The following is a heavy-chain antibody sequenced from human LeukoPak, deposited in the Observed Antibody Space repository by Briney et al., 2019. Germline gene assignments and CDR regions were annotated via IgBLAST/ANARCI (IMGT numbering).Heavy chain of an antibody. V-gene: IGHV3-21*04. CDR2: ISSSSSFI. CDR3: AKATRLLWFGDLYSRVYYFDY. Sequence: GGSLRLSCAASGLNFNSYSMNWVRQAPGKGLEWVSSISSSSSFIYYADSLKGRFTISRDNAKNSLYLQMNSLRAEDTAVYYCAKATRLLWFGDLYSRVYYFDYWGQGTLVTVSS. J-gene: IGHJ4*02. D-gene: IGHD3-10*01. CDR1: GLNFNSYS.